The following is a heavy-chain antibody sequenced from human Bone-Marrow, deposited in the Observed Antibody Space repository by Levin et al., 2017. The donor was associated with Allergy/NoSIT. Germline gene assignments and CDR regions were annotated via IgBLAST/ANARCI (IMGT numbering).Heavy chain of an antibody. Sequence: PGGSLRLSCTSSGFPVRSNYISWVRQVPGKGLEWVSIIYSDGSTHYADFVRGRFTMSRDSSKNTVYLQMDSLRAEDTAVYYCAREEYFDSTYYYYGMDVWGQGTTVTVSS. CDR3: AREEYFDSTYYYYGMDV. CDR2: IYSDGST. J-gene: IGHJ6*02. CDR1: GFPVRSNY. D-gene: IGHD3-22*01. V-gene: IGHV3-53*01.